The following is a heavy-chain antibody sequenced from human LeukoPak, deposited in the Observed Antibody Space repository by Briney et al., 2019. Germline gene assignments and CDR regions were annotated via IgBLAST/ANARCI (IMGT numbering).Heavy chain of an antibody. CDR1: GFTFSSYW. CDR3: PPDYDSSASYFDY. Sequence: PGGSLRLSCAASGFTFSSYWVHWVRQAPGKGLVWVSPINSDGSSTSYADSVNGRFTVSRDNSKNTLFLQMNSLRAEDTAVYYCPPDYDSSASYFDYWGQGTLVTVSS. J-gene: IGHJ4*02. D-gene: IGHD3-22*01. CDR2: INSDGSST. V-gene: IGHV3-74*01.